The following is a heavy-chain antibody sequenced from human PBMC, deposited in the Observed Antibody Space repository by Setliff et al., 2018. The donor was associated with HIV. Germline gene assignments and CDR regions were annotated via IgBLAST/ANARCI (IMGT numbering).Heavy chain of an antibody. V-gene: IGHV1-8*02. CDR1: GYTFTSYD. D-gene: IGHD1-26*01. CDR2: MNPNSGNT. Sequence: ASVKVSCKASGYTFTSYDINWVRQATGRGLEWMGWMNPNSGNTGYAQNFQGRVTMTTDTFTDTAYMELRSLRSDDTAVYYCARSGEWELNFDYWGQGTLVTVSS. CDR3: ARSGEWELNFDY. J-gene: IGHJ4*02.